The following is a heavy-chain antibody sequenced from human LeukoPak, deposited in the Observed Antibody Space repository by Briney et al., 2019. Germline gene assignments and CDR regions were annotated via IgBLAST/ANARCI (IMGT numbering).Heavy chain of an antibody. CDR2: IYYSGST. CDR3: ARSASLMIFRSSRHWFDP. Sequence: PSETLSLTCSVSGGSISSYYWSWIRQPPGKGLVWIGYIYYSGSTNYNPSLKSRVTISVDTSKNQFSLKLSSVTAADTAVYYCARSASLMIFRSSRHWFDPWGQGTLVTVSS. J-gene: IGHJ5*02. D-gene: IGHD2-2*01. CDR1: GGSISSYY. V-gene: IGHV4-59*01.